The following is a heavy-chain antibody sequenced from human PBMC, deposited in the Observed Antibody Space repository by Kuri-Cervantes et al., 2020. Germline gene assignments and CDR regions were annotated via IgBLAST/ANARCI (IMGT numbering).Heavy chain of an antibody. CDR2: INPNSGGT. CDR1: GYTFTGYY. CDR3: ARNLYCSSTNCYRDQGMDV. J-gene: IGHJ6*02. Sequence: ASVKVSCKASGYTFTGYYMHWVRQAPGQGLEWMGWINPNSGGTNYAQKFQGRVTMTRDTSISTAYMELSRLRSDDTAVYYCARNLYCSSTNCYRDQGMDVWGQGTTVTVSS. D-gene: IGHD2-2*01. V-gene: IGHV1-2*02.